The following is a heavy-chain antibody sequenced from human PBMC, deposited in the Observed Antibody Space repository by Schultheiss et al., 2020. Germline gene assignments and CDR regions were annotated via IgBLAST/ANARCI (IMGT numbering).Heavy chain of an antibody. CDR3: TEGSVLDK. CDR2: IYYSGST. Sequence: SETLSLTCTVSGGSISSSSYYWGWIRQPPGKGLEWIGSIYYSGSTYYNPSLKSRVTISVDTSKNQFSLKLSSVTAADTAVYYCTEGSVLDKWGQGTLVTVSS. J-gene: IGHJ4*02. V-gene: IGHV4-39*07. CDR1: GGSISSSSYY. D-gene: IGHD3-10*02.